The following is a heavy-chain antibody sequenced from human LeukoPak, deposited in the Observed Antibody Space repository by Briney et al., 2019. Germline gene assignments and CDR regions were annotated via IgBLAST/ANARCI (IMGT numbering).Heavy chain of an antibody. CDR2: IYTSGST. V-gene: IGHV4-4*07. CDR3: AREGRSIFGVANKPFDY. Sequence: PSETLSLTXTVSGGSISSYYWSWIRQPAGKGLEWIGRIYTSGSTNYNPSLKSRVTMSVDTSKNQFSLKLSSVTAADTAVYYCAREGRSIFGVANKPFDYWGQGTLVTVSS. CDR1: GGSISSYY. J-gene: IGHJ4*02. D-gene: IGHD3-3*01.